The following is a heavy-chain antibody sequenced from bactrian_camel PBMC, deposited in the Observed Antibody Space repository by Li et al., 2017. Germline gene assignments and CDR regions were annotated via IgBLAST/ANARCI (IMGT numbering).Heavy chain of an antibody. D-gene: IGHD5*01. Sequence: HVQLVESGGGSVQAGGSLRLSCAASGYRYASYCMAWFRQAPGKEREGVASISTDGIPTYADSVKGRFIISRDNSKNTLYLQLNALKTEDTATYYCALRDATGWVYEYTYWGQGTQVTVS. CDR3: ALRDATGWVYEYTY. CDR1: GYRYASYC. V-gene: IGHV3S55*01. J-gene: IGHJ4*01. CDR2: ISTDGIP.